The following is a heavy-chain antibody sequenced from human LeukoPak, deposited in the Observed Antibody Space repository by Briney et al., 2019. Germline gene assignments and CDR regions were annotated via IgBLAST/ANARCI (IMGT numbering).Heavy chain of an antibody. CDR3: AREVTDILSVDY. D-gene: IGHD2-21*02. V-gene: IGHV4-39*07. CDR1: GGSISSSSYY. Sequence: SETLSLTCTVSGGSISSSSYYWGWIRQPPGKGLEWIGSIYYSGSTYYNPSLKSRVTISVDTSKNQFSLKLSSVTAADTAVYYCAREVTDILSVDYWGQGTLVTVSS. CDR2: IYYSGST. J-gene: IGHJ4*02.